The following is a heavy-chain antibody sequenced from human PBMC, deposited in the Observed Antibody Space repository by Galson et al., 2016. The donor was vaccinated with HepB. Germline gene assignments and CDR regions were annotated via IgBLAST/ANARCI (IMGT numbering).Heavy chain of an antibody. Sequence: SLRLSCAASGFSFSDSGMSWVRQAPGKVLEWVSTISGGDYSTYYADSVKGRFTISRDNSKNTLDLQMNSLRAEDTAIYYCAKGLQYYSYALDVWGQGTTVTVSS. V-gene: IGHV3-23*01. CDR3: AKGLQYYSYALDV. CDR2: ISGGDYST. CDR1: GFSFSDSG. J-gene: IGHJ6*02.